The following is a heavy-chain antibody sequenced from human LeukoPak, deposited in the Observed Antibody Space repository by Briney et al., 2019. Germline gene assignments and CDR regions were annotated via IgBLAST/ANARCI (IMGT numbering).Heavy chain of an antibody. CDR1: GYTFTSYG. D-gene: IGHD2-21*02. J-gene: IGHJ4*02. CDR3: ARAENCGGDCYSDY. Sequence: GASVKVSCKASGYTFTSYGISWVRRAPGQGLEWMGWISAYNGNTNYAQKLQGRVTMTTDTSTSTAYMELRSLRSDDTAVYYCARAENCGGDCYSDYWGQGTLVTVSS. CDR2: ISAYNGNT. V-gene: IGHV1-18*01.